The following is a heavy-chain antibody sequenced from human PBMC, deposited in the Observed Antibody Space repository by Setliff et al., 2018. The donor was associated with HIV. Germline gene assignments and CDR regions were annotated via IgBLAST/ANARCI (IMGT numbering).Heavy chain of an antibody. J-gene: IGHJ3*02. V-gene: IGHV4-39*07. CDR2: IYYSGST. CDR1: GGSISSSSYY. CDR3: ARVEGATPDAFDI. Sequence: SETLSLTCTVSGGSISSSSYYWGWIRQPPGKGLEWIGSIYYSGSTYYNPSLKSRVTISVDTSKNQFSLKLSSVTAADTAVYYCARVEGATPDAFDIWGRGTMVTVSS. D-gene: IGHD1-26*01.